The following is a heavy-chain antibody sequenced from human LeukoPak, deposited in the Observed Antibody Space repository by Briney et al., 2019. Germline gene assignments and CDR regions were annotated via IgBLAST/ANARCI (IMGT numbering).Heavy chain of an antibody. D-gene: IGHD3-3*01. CDR1: GGSISSYY. Sequence: PETLSLTCTVSGGSISSYYWSWIRQPAGKGLEWIGRIYTSGSTNYNPSLKSRVTMSVDTSKNQFSLKLSSVTAADTAVYYCAREVHFFGVDPPRGFDPWGQGTLVTVSS. CDR2: IYTSGST. CDR3: AREVHFFGVDPPRGFDP. V-gene: IGHV4-4*07. J-gene: IGHJ5*02.